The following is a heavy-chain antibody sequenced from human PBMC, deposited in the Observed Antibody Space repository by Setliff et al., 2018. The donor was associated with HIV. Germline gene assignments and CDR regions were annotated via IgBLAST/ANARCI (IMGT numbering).Heavy chain of an antibody. V-gene: IGHV4-30-4*01. CDR1: GASISGGDFD. D-gene: IGHD6-6*01. J-gene: IGHJ3*01. CDR2: VYWSGTT. CDR3: ARTARHDGAAYDAFDL. Sequence: SETLSLTCIVSGASISGGDFDWTWIRQSPGKGLEWIGYVYWSGTTHYNPSLNGRVTSSVDTSETQFSLKLDSLTAVDSAVYYGARTARHDGAAYDAFDLWGQGTLVTVSS.